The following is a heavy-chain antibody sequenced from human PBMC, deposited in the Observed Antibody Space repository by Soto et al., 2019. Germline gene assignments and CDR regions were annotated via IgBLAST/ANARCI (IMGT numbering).Heavy chain of an antibody. J-gene: IGHJ3*02. CDR1: GFTFSSYG. Sequence: QVQLVESGGGVVQPGRSLRLSCAASGFTFSSYGMHWVRQAPGKGLGWVAVISYDGSNKYYAAYVKGRLTISRDNSKNTLYLQRNSRRAEDTAVYYCAKDLWADSSGYDTYAAFDIWGQGTMVTVSS. D-gene: IGHD6-25*01. CDR2: ISYDGSNK. V-gene: IGHV3-30*18. CDR3: AKDLWADSSGYDTYAAFDI.